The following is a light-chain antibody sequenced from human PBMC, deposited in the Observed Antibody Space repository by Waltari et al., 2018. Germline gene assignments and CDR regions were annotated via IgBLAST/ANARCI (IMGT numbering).Light chain of an antibody. CDR2: DVS. Sequence: QSALTQPASVSGSPGQSITISCTGTSRDVGDYNYVSWYQQHPGKAPKLMIYDVSNRPSGVSNRFSGSKSGNTASLTISGLQAEYEADYYCSSYIDSSTLELFGGGTSLTVL. CDR3: SSYIDSSTLEL. CDR1: SRDVGDYNY. V-gene: IGLV2-14*03. J-gene: IGLJ2*01.